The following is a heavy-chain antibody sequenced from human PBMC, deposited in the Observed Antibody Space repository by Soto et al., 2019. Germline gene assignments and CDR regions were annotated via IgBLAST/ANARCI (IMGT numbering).Heavy chain of an antibody. V-gene: IGHV1-18*01. J-gene: IGHJ4*02. D-gene: IGHD2-21*01. CDR3: PRDIAFSIDH. Sequence: QVQLVQSGAEVKKPGASVKVSCKASGYAFRNYGISWMRQAPGQGLEWMGWINNYDGHTNLPQKFRGRITVTADTSTTTVYMELENLTSDDTAVYYCPRDIAFSIDHWGQGTLVIVSS. CDR2: INNYDGHT. CDR1: GYAFRNYG.